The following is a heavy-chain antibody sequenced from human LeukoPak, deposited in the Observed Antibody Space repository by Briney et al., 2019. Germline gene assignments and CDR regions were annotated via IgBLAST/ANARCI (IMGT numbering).Heavy chain of an antibody. CDR2: ISGYNGNT. V-gene: IGHV1-18*01. CDR1: TYTFTRYG. Sequence: GASVKVSCKASTYTFTRYGISRVRQAPGQGLEWMGWISGYNGNTNYAQKFLGRVSMTADTATSTAYMELRSLTSDDTAMYYCARSGRGTYYYFDLWGQGTLVTVSS. CDR3: ARSGRGTYYYFDL. D-gene: IGHD5-12*01. J-gene: IGHJ4*02.